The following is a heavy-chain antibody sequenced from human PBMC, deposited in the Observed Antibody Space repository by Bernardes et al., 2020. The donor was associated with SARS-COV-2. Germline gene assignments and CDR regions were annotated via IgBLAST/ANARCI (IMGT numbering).Heavy chain of an antibody. J-gene: IGHJ4*02. V-gene: IGHV4-34*01. CDR1: GGSLSGYY. CDR3: VRAVWGYYVWGTSYYFDY. D-gene: IGHD3-16*01. Sequence: SETLSLTCAVYGGSLSGYYWNWIRQPPGKGLEWIGEINYSGSTNYNPSLKSRVTISVDTSKNQFSLKLTSVTAADTAVYYCVRAVWGYYVWGTSYYFDYWGQGTLVTVSS. CDR2: INYSGST.